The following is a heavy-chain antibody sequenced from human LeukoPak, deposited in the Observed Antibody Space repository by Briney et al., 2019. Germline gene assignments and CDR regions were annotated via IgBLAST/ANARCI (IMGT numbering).Heavy chain of an antibody. CDR3: ARDARGLRWEVLYSATMGY. CDR1: GYTFTSYG. Sequence: ASVKVSCKASGYTFTSYGISWVRQAPGQGLEWMGWISAYNGNTNYAQKLQGRVTMTTDTSTSTAYMELRSLRSDDTAVYYCARDARGLRWEVLYSATMGYWGQGTLVTVSP. V-gene: IGHV1-18*01. CDR2: ISAYNGNT. D-gene: IGHD1-26*01. J-gene: IGHJ4*02.